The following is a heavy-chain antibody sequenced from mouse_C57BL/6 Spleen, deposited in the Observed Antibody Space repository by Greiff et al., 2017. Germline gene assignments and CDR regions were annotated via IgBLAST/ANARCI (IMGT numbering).Heavy chain of an antibody. V-gene: IGHV1-85*01. Sequence: QVQLQQSGPELVKPGASVKLSCKASGYTFTSYDINWVKQRPGQGLEWIGWIYPRDGSTKYNEKVKGKATLTVDTSSSTAYMELHSLTSEDSAVYFCARRGRDDYDGYWYFDVWGTGTTVTVSS. D-gene: IGHD2-4*01. CDR1: GYTFTSYD. CDR3: ARRGRDDYDGYWYFDV. CDR2: IYPRDGST. J-gene: IGHJ1*03.